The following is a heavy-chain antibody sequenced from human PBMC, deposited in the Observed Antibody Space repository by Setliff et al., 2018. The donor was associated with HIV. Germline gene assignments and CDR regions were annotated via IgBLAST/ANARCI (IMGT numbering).Heavy chain of an antibody. J-gene: IGHJ1*01. Sequence: SETLSLTCAVYGGSFSGYYWTWIRQPPGKGLEWIGEITHSGSTNYNPSLETRVTISVDTSKNQFSLKVSSVTAADTAVYYCARDGRHDRSGWYVIHQYFKHWGQGTLVTVSS. CDR1: GGSFSGYY. D-gene: IGHD6-19*01. CDR2: ITHSGST. V-gene: IGHV4-34*01. CDR3: ARDGRHDRSGWYVIHQYFKH.